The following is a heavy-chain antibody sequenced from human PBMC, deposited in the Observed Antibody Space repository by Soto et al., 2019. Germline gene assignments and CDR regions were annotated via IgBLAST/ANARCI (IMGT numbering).Heavy chain of an antibody. CDR3: ARERKYQLLRLFDY. V-gene: IGHV4-30-2*01. CDR2: IYHSGST. D-gene: IGHD2-2*01. CDR1: GGSISSGGYS. J-gene: IGHJ4*02. Sequence: PSETLSLTCAVSGGSISSGGYSWSWIRQPPGKGLEWIGYIYHSGSTYYNPSLKSRVTISVDRSKNQFSLKLSSVTAADTAVYYCARERKYQLLRLFDYWGQGTLVTVSS.